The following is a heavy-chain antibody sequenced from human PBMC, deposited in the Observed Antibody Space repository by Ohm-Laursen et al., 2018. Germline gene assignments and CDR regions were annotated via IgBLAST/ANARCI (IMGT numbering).Heavy chain of an antibody. CDR1: GFTFDDYA. J-gene: IGHJ3*02. Sequence: SLRLSCSASGFTFDDYAMHWVRQAPGKDLEWVSGISWNSGSIGYADSVKGRFTISRDNAKTSLYLQMNSLRAEDTALYYCAKGILMAGPDAFDIWGQGTMVTVSS. CDR2: ISWNSGSI. D-gene: IGHD6-19*01. V-gene: IGHV3-9*01. CDR3: AKGILMAGPDAFDI.